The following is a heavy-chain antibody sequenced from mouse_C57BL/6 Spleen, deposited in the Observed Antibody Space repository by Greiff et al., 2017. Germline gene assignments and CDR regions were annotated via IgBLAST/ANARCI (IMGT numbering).Heavy chain of an antibody. V-gene: IGHV1-64*01. CDR1: GYTFTSYW. D-gene: IGHD3-1*01. CDR2: IHPNSGST. Sequence: QVQLQQPGPELVKPGASVKLSCKASGYTFTSYWMHWVKQRPGQGLEWIGMIHPNSGSTNYNEKFKSKATLTVDKSSSTTYMQLGSLTSEDSAVYDYERSRRDCGRHSYYFDYWGQGTTLTVSS. CDR3: ERSRRDCGRHSYYFDY. J-gene: IGHJ2*01.